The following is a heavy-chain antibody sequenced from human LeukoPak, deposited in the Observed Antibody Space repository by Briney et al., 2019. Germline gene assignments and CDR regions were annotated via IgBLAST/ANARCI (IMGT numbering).Heavy chain of an antibody. D-gene: IGHD1-26*01. V-gene: IGHV4-39*07. CDR1: GGSISSSSYS. CDR3: ASTRVLELRLEYYFDY. Sequence: PSETLSLTCTVSGGSISSSSYSWGWIRQPPGKGLEWIGSIYYSGSTYYNPSLKSRVTISVDTSKNQFSLKLSSVTAADTAVYYCASTRVLELRLEYYFDYWGQGTLVTVSS. CDR2: IYYSGST. J-gene: IGHJ4*02.